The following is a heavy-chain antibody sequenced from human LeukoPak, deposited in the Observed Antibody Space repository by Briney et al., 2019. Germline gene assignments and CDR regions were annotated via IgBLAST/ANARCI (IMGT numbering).Heavy chain of an antibody. CDR3: AKKRDAFDI. CDR1: GLTFSNYA. CDR2: LTDSGGTT. Sequence: GGSLRLSCVASGLTFSNYAMGWVRQAPGKGPEWVSSLTDSGGTTYYVDSVKGRFAISRDNSKNTLYLHMNSLRAEDTAVYYCAKKRDAFDIWGQGTVVTVSS. J-gene: IGHJ3*02. V-gene: IGHV3-23*01. D-gene: IGHD5-24*01.